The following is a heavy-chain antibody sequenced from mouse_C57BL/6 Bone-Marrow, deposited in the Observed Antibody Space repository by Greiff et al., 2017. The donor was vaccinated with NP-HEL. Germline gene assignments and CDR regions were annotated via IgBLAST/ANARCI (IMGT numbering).Heavy chain of an antibody. J-gene: IGHJ2*01. Sequence: VQLQQPGAELVKPGASVKLSCKASGYTFTSYWMHWVKQRPGRGLEWIGRIDPNSGGTKYKETFKSKATLTVDKASSTAYMQLSRLTSEDSAVYECAASTRRRGDYFDYWGQGTTLTVAS. CDR2: IDPNSGGT. D-gene: IGHD6-1*01. V-gene: IGHV1-72*01. CDR1: GYTFTSYW. CDR3: AASTRRRGDYFDY.